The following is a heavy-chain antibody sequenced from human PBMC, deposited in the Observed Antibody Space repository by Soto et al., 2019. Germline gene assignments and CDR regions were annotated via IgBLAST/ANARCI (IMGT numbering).Heavy chain of an antibody. Sequence: EVQLVESGGGLVQPGGSLRLSCAASGFTFSSYWMSWVRQAPGKGLEWVANIKQDGSEKYYVDSVKGRFTISRDNAKNSLYLQMNSLRAEDTAVYYCARCGYDYLLSDAFDIWGQGTMVTVSS. D-gene: IGHD5-12*01. J-gene: IGHJ3*02. CDR3: ARCGYDYLLSDAFDI. V-gene: IGHV3-7*01. CDR1: GFTFSSYW. CDR2: IKQDGSEK.